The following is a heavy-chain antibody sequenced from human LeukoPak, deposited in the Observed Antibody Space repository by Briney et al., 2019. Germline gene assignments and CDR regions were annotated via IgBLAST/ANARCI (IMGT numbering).Heavy chain of an antibody. CDR2: IYTSGST. D-gene: IGHD2-15*01. CDR1: GGSISSGSYY. CDR3: ARDPPRSGYCSGGSCYYDAFDI. Sequence: SETLSLTCTVSGGSISSGSYYWSWIRQPAGKGLEWIGRIYTSGSTNYNPSLKSRVTISVDTSKNQFSLKLSSVTAADTAVYYCARDPPRSGYCSGGSCYYDAFDIWGQGTMVTVSS. J-gene: IGHJ3*02. V-gene: IGHV4-61*02.